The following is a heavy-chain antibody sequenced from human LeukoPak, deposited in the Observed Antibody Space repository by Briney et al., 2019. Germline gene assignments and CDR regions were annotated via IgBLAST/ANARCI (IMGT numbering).Heavy chain of an antibody. J-gene: IGHJ3*02. V-gene: IGHV5-51*01. CDR1: GYSFTSYW. CDR3: ARHGRLGYCSGGSCYANDDAFDI. D-gene: IGHD2-15*01. CDR2: IYPGDSDT. Sequence: GESLKISCKGSGYSFTSYWIGWVRQMPGKGLEWMGIIYPGDSDTRYSPSFQGQVTISADKSISPAYLQWSSVKASDTAMYYCARHGRLGYCSGGSCYANDDAFDIWGQGTMVTVSS.